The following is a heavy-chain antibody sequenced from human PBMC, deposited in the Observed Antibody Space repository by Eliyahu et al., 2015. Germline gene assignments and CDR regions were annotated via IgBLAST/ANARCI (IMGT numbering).Heavy chain of an antibody. CDR3: AKEPMELGGLYFDY. V-gene: IGHV3-23*01. J-gene: IGHJ4*02. Sequence: EVQLLESGGGLVQPGGSLRXSCAASGFTFSSYAMGWVRQXPGKGLXWVSAISGSGGSTYYADSVKGRFTISRDNSKNTLYLQMNSLRAEDTAVYYCAKEPMELGGLYFDYWGQGTLVTVSS. D-gene: IGHD4/OR15-4a*01. CDR1: GFTFSSYA. CDR2: ISGSGGST.